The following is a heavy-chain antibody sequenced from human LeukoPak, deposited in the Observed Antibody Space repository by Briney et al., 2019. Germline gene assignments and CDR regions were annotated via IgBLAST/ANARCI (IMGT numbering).Heavy chain of an antibody. V-gene: IGHV3-11*05. Sequence: PSETLSLTCTVSGGSISSSSYHWGWIRQPPGKGLEWVSYISSSSSYTNYADSVKGRFTISRDNAKNSLYLQMNSLRAEDTAVYYCARDRGNDYWGQGTLVTVSS. CDR2: ISSSSSYT. CDR3: ARDRGNDY. D-gene: IGHD3-10*01. CDR1: GGSISSSSYH. J-gene: IGHJ4*02.